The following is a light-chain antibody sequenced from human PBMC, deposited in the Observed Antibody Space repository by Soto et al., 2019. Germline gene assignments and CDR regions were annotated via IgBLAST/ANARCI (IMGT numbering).Light chain of an antibody. V-gene: IGLV2-14*01. CDR1: SSDVGFYHY. Sequence: QSALTQPASMSGSPGQSITISCTGTSSDVGFYHYVSWYQRHPGKAPKLLIYEVSNRPSGVSDRFYGSKSGNTASLTISGLQPEDEADYYCTSYTRSTTLIFGGGTKVTVL. CDR3: TSYTRSTTLI. CDR2: EVS. J-gene: IGLJ2*01.